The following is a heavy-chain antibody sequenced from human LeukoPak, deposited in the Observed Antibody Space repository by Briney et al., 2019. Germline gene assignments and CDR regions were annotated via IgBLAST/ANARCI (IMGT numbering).Heavy chain of an antibody. CDR2: ISSSSSYI. CDR1: GFTFSSYE. J-gene: IGHJ4*02. D-gene: IGHD1-1*01. CDR3: AREVQLERLGFGKEGSAYY. Sequence: GGSLRLSCAASGFTFSSYEMNWVRQAPGNGLEWVSSISSSSSYIYYADSVKGRFTISRDNAKNSLYLQMNSLRAEDTAVYYCAREVQLERLGFGKEGSAYYWGQGTLVTVSS. V-gene: IGHV3-21*01.